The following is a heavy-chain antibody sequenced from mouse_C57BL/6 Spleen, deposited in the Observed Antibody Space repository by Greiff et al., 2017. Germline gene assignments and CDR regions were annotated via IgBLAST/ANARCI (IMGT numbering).Heavy chain of an antibody. CDR3: ARADYYGSSYAWFAY. V-gene: IGHV1-53*01. CDR1: GYTFTSYW. D-gene: IGHD1-1*01. Sequence: QVQLQQPGTELVKPGASVKLSCKASGYTFTSYWMHWVKQRPGQGLEWIGNINPSNGGTNYNEKFKSKATLTVDKSSSTAYMQLSSLTSEGSAVYYCARADYYGSSYAWFAYWGQGTLVTVSA. J-gene: IGHJ3*01. CDR2: INPSNGGT.